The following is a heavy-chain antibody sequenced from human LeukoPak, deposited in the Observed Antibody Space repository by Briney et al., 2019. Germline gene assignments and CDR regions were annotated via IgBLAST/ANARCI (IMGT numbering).Heavy chain of an antibody. V-gene: IGHV3-23*01. CDR3: AKQNYDFWSGYLTA. CDR2: TTESGSST. D-gene: IGHD3-3*01. J-gene: IGHJ5*02. Sequence: GGSLRLSCAASGFTFSSYPVSWVRQAPGKGLEWVSCTTESGSSTYYTDSVKGRFTISRDNSKNTLYLQMNSLRAEDTAVYYCAKQNYDFWSGYLTAWGQGTLVTVSS. CDR1: GFTFSSYP.